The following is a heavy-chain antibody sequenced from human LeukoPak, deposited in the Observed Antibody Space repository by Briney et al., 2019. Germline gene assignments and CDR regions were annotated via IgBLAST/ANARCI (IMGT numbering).Heavy chain of an antibody. V-gene: IGHV3-20*01. D-gene: IGHD3-22*01. Sequence: PGGSLRLSCAASGFTFDDNGLSWVRQAPGKGLEWVSGINWNGGSTDYADSVKGRFTISRDNAKNSLYLQMNSLGADDTALYHCYRAGAITMIQIIDYWGQGTLVTVSS. J-gene: IGHJ4*02. CDR2: INWNGGST. CDR1: GFTFDDNG. CDR3: YRAGAITMIQIIDY.